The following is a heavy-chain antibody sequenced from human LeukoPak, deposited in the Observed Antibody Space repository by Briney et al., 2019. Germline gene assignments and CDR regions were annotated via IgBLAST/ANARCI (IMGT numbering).Heavy chain of an antibody. D-gene: IGHD3-22*01. Sequence: PSGTLALTSTVSGGSICSGGDSGSWIRQPAGKGLEWIGRIYTSGSTNYNPSLKSRVTISVDTSKSQFSLKLSSVTAADTAVYYCARDRPYYYDSSIDYYYYYMDVWGKGPTVTISS. J-gene: IGHJ6*03. CDR1: GGSICSGGDS. CDR2: IYTSGST. CDR3: ARDRPYYYDSSIDYYYYYMDV. V-gene: IGHV4-61*02.